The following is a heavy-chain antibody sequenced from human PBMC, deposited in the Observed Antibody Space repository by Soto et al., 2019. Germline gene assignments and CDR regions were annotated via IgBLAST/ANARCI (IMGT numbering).Heavy chain of an antibody. CDR1: GGSISSYY. D-gene: IGHD3-22*01. Sequence: KPSETLSLTCTVSGGSISSYYWSWIRQPPGKGLEWIGYIYYSGSTNYNPSLKSRVTISVDTSKNQFSLKLSSVTAADTAVYYCARVYGLYYYDSSGYARTRDAFDIWGQGTMVTVAS. CDR2: IYYSGST. J-gene: IGHJ3*02. V-gene: IGHV4-59*01. CDR3: ARVYGLYYYDSSGYARTRDAFDI.